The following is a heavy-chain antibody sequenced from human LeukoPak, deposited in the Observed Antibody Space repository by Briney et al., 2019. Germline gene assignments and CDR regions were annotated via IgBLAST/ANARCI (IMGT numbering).Heavy chain of an antibody. CDR2: ISYDGSNK. CDR3: ARVTYYYDSSGFLPGY. J-gene: IGHJ4*02. V-gene: IGHV3-30-3*01. Sequence: QSGGSLRLSCAASGFTFSSYAMHWVRQAPGKGLEWVAVISYDGSNKYYADSVKGRFTISRDNSKNTLYLQMNSLRAEDTAVYYCARVTYYYDSSGFLPGYWGQGTLVTVSS. D-gene: IGHD3-22*01. CDR1: GFTFSSYA.